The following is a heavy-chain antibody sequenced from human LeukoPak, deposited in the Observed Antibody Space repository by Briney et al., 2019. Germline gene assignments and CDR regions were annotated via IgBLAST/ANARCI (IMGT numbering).Heavy chain of an antibody. Sequence: ASVKVSCKASGYTFTGSYMHWVRQAPGQGLEWMGWINPNSGGTNYAQKFQGRVTMTRDTSISTAYMELSRLRSDDTAVYYCARDFYYYDSSGYYPDYWGQGTLVTVSS. CDR3: ARDFYYYDSSGYYPDY. D-gene: IGHD3-22*01. CDR2: INPNSGGT. J-gene: IGHJ4*02. V-gene: IGHV1-2*02. CDR1: GYTFTGSY.